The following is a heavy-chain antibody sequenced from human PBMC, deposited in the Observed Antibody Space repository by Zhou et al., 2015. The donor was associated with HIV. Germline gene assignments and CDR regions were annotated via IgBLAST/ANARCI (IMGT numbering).Heavy chain of an antibody. CDR1: DSPSAAMA. CDR3: ARVNKRLEWLSEHYMDV. J-gene: IGHJ6*03. CDR2: IGPTGSIV. Sequence: HLVESGGRRGPAWGGPSDSPVQRLDSPSAAMACTGSARLQGKGLEWISHIGPTGSIVYYGDSVKGRFTMSRDNAKNSLYLQMNSLRVEDTAMYYCARVNKRLEWLSEHYMDVWGKGTTVTVSS. D-gene: IGHD3-3*01. V-gene: IGHV3-48*04.